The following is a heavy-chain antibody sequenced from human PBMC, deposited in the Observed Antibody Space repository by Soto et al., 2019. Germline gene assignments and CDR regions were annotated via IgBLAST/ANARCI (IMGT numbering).Heavy chain of an antibody. CDR1: GYTFTSYG. V-gene: IGHV1-18*01. J-gene: IGHJ6*03. Sequence: QVQLVQSGAEVKKPGASVKVSCKASGYTFTSYGISWVRQAPGHGLEWMGWISAYNGNTNYAQNLQGRVTMTTATSTSTAYMELRSLRSDDTAMYYCARGGDIVVVPAALDYYYMDVWGKGTTVTVSS. CDR3: ARGGDIVVVPAALDYYYMDV. D-gene: IGHD2-2*01. CDR2: ISAYNGNT.